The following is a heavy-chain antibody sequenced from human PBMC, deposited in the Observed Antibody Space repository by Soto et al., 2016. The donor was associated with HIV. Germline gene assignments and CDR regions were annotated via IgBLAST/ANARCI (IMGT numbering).Heavy chain of an antibody. V-gene: IGHV3-33*01. CDR3: ARAPGDYGDNSG. Sequence: VQLVESGGGVVQPGRSLRLSCAASGFTFSDYGMHWVRQAPGKGLEWVAVIWYDGSNKYYADSVKGRFTISRDNSKNTLYLQMNSLRAEDTAVCYCARAPGDYGDNSGWGQGTLVTVSS. D-gene: IGHD4-17*01. CDR1: GFTFSDYG. CDR2: IWYDGSNK. J-gene: IGHJ4*02.